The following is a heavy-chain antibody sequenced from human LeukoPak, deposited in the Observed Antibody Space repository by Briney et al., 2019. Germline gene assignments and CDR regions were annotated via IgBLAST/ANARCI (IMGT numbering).Heavy chain of an antibody. CDR3: AKAVVPAAMNYYGMDV. J-gene: IGHJ6*02. Sequence: GGSLRLSCAASGFTFSSYTMSWVRQAPGKGLEWVSAISGSGGSTYYADSVKGRFTISRDNSKNTLYLQMNSLRAEDTAVYYCAKAVVPAAMNYYGMDVWGQGTTVTVSS. CDR2: ISGSGGST. D-gene: IGHD2-2*01. V-gene: IGHV3-23*01. CDR1: GFTFSSYT.